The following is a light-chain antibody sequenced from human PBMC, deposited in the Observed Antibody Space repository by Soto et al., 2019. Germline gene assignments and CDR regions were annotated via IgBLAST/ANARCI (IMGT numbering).Light chain of an antibody. CDR2: GAS. CDR1: QSVTTR. Sequence: EIVLTQSPDTLSLSPRGRATLSCRASQSVTTRLAWYQQKPGQPPRLLISGASVRASGVPVRISGSGSGTDFTLTISRLEPEDFALYYCQHYNNWPFTFGQGTKLEIK. J-gene: IGKJ2*01. V-gene: IGKV3-20*01. CDR3: QHYNNWPFT.